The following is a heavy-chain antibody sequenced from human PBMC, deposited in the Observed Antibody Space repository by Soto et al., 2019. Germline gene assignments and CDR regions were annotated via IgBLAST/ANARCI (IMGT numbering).Heavy chain of an antibody. Sequence: SETLSLTCTVSGGSISSGDYYWSWIRQPPGKGLEWIGYIYYSGSTYYNPSLKSRVTISVDNAKNSLYLQMNSLRAEDTAVYYCARGGDILAGYYTLDYWGQGTLVTVSS. CDR1: GGSISSGDYY. CDR3: ARGGDILAGYYTLDY. V-gene: IGHV4-30-4*01. D-gene: IGHD3-9*01. CDR2: IYYSGST. J-gene: IGHJ4*02.